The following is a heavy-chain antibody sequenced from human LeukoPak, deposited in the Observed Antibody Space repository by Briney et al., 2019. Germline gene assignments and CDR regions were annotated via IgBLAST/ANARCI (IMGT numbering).Heavy chain of an antibody. V-gene: IGHV3-33*01. D-gene: IGHD3-22*01. J-gene: IGHJ4*02. Sequence: GSLRRSCAASGFTFRSYGMHGVRQAPGKGLEWVAVIWYDGSNKYYADSVKGRFTISRDNSKNTLYLQMNSLRAEDTAVYYCARANYDSSGYCDYWGQGTLVTVSS. CDR2: IWYDGSNK. CDR3: ARANYDSSGYCDY. CDR1: GFTFRSYG.